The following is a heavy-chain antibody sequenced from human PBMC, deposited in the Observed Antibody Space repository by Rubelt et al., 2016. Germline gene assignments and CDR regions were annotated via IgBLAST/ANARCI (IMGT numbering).Heavy chain of an antibody. D-gene: IGHD1-26*01. J-gene: IGHJ4*02. V-gene: IGHV3-53*01. CDR1: GFSVSNYY. Sequence: EVQLVESGGDLIQPGGSLRLSCAVSGFSVSNYYLSWVRQAPGKGLEWVSVIHSGGTTYYADSVKGRFTISRDTSKNTVYLQMNSLRAEDTAVYYCARDIGLVGATSWGRGTLVTVSS. CDR2: IHSGGTT. CDR3: ARDIGLVGATS.